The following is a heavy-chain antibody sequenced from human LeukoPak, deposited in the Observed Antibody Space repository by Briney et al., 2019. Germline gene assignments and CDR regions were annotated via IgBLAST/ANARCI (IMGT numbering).Heavy chain of an antibody. CDR1: GTSISSYY. D-gene: IGHD4-11*01. CDR3: ARGDYSNYLED. V-gene: IGHV4-59*01. Sequence: SETLSLTCTVSGTSISSYYWSWIRQPPGKGLEWIGYIYNSGSTNYNPSLKSRVTISEGTSKNQFSLKLSSVSAADTAVYYCARGDYSNYLEDWGQGTPVTVSS. J-gene: IGHJ4*02. CDR2: IYNSGST.